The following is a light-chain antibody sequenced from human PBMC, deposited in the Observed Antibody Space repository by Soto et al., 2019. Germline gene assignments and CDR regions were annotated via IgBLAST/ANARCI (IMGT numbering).Light chain of an antibody. Sequence: SVLTQPPSVSAAPGQKVTISCSGSSSNIGGNSVSWYQQLPGTAPKLLIFGNNNRPSRVPDRFSGSKSGTSASLAITRLQAEDEADYYCQSHDSSLRATYVFGTGTKVTVL. CDR3: QSHDSSLRATYV. J-gene: IGLJ1*01. V-gene: IGLV1-40*01. CDR2: GNN. CDR1: SSNIGGNS.